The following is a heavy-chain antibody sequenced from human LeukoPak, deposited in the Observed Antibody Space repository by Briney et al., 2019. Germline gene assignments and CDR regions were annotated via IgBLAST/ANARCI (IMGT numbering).Heavy chain of an antibody. Sequence: HPGGSLRLSCAASGSTFSTYSMNWVRQAPGKGLEWVAYISSSSSTIHYADSVKGRFTISRDNAKNSLYLQMNSLRAEDTAVYYCARGRDLFDYWGPGTLVTVSS. CDR2: ISSSSSTI. J-gene: IGHJ4*02. CDR1: GSTFSTYS. V-gene: IGHV3-48*04. CDR3: ARGRDLFDY.